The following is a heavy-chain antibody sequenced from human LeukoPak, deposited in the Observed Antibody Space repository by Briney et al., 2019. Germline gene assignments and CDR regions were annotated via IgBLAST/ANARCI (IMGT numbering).Heavy chain of an antibody. CDR3: ARATGVLNWFDP. J-gene: IGHJ5*02. CDR2: ISYDGSNK. CDR1: GFTFSYYG. D-gene: IGHD1-1*01. V-gene: IGHV3-30*19. Sequence: GGSLRLSCAASGFTFSYYGMHWVRQAPGKGLEWVAVISYDGSNKYYADSVKGRFTISRDNSKNTLYLQMNSLRAEDTAVYYCARATGVLNWFDPWGQGTLVTVSS.